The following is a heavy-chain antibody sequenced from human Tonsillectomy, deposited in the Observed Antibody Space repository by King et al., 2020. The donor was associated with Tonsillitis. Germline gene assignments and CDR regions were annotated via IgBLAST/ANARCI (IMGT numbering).Heavy chain of an antibody. CDR2: ISSSSSYI. Sequence: VQLVESGGGLVKPGGSLRLSCAASGFTFSSYSMNWVRQAPGKGLEWVSSISSSSSYIYYADSVKGRFTISRDNAKNSLYLQMNSLGAEDTAVYYCARVQGITGTTKAGWFDPWGQGTLVTVSS. CDR1: GFTFSSYS. CDR3: ARVQGITGTTKAGWFDP. D-gene: IGHD1-7*01. J-gene: IGHJ5*02. V-gene: IGHV3-21*01.